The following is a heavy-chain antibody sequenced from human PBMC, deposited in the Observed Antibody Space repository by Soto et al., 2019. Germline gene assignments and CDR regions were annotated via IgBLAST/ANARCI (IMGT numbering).Heavy chain of an antibody. J-gene: IGHJ6*02. V-gene: IGHV3-9*01. CDR1: GFTFDDYA. CDR3: AKEGAWCGGDCLADYYYYGMDV. D-gene: IGHD2-21*02. Sequence: GGSLRLSCAASGFTFDDYAMHWVRQAPGKGLEWVSGISWNSGSIGYADSVKGRFTISRDNAKNSLYLQMNSLRAEDTALYYCAKEGAWCGGDCLADYYYYGMDVWGQGTTVTVSS. CDR2: ISWNSGSI.